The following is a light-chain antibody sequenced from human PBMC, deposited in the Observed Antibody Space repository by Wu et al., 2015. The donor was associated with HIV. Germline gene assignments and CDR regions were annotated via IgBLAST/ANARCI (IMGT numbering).Light chain of an antibody. CDR3: QQYDDYMYT. J-gene: IGKJ2*01. CDR1: QIITTS. Sequence: DIQMTQSPSTLSAYIGDRVTITCRASQIITTSLAWFQQKPGKAPKLLISRTSILEVGSHHDSARGSGTEFTLTISSLQPDDFATYYCQQYDDYMYTFGQGTKL. CDR2: RTS. V-gene: IGKV1-5*03.